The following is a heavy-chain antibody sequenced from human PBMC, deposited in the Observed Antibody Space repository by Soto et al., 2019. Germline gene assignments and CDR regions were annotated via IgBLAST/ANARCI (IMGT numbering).Heavy chain of an antibody. V-gene: IGHV4-34*01. D-gene: IGHD3-9*01. CDR1: GGSFSGYY. CDR2: INHSGST. Sequence: SETLSLTCAVYGGSFSGYYWSWIRQPPGKGLEWIGEINHSGSTNYNPSLKSRVTISVDTSKNQFSLKLSSVTAADTAVYYCARTDVLRYFDLDYWGQGTLVTVSS. CDR3: ARTDVLRYFDLDY. J-gene: IGHJ4*02.